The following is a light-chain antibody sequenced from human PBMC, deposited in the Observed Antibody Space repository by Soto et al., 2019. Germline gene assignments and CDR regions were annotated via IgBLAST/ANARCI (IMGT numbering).Light chain of an antibody. Sequence: QSTLTQPRSVSGSPGQSVTISCTGTSSDVGGYNYVSWYQQHPGKAPKLMIYDVSKRPSGVPDRFSGSKSGNTAPLTISGLQAEDEADYYCCSYAGSRYVFGTGTKVTVL. V-gene: IGLV2-11*01. CDR1: SSDVGGYNY. J-gene: IGLJ1*01. CDR2: DVS. CDR3: CSYAGSRYV.